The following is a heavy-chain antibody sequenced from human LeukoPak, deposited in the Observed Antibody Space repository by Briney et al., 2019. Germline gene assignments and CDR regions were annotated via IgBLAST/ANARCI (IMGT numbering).Heavy chain of an antibody. V-gene: IGHV3-23*01. D-gene: IGHD3-22*01. Sequence: GGSLRLSCAASGFTFSSYAMSWVRQAPGKGLEWVSVFSGSGGTTYYADSVKGRFTISRDNSKNTLYLQMNSLRAEDTAVYYCAKGDNSGYRGYFDYWGQGTLVTVS. CDR1: GFTFSSYA. CDR2: FSGSGGTT. CDR3: AKGDNSGYRGYFDY. J-gene: IGHJ4*02.